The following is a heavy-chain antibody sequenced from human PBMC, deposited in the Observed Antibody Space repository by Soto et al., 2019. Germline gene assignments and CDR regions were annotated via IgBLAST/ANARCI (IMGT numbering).Heavy chain of an antibody. CDR3: AKDRRGASGWFDA. CDR2: VSGNVGNT. J-gene: IGHJ5*02. CDR1: GFSFSSYT. V-gene: IGHV3-23*01. D-gene: IGHD1-26*01. Sequence: WGSRRLSCVASGFSFSSYTMNWVRQDPGKGLEWVSGVSGNVGNTYYADSVKGRFSISRDNSKNTLYLQLNSLRAEDTAIYYCAKDRRGASGWFDAWGQGPPVTAPQ.